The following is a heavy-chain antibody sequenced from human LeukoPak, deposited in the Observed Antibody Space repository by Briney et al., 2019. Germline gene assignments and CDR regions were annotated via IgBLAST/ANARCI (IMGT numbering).Heavy chain of an antibody. Sequence: GGSLRLSCAASGFTVSSNYMSWVRQAPGKGLEWVSVIYSGGSTYYADSVKGRFTISRDNSKNTLYLQMNSLRAEDTAVYYCARGEDYYGSSGAFDIWGQGTMVTVSS. CDR2: IYSGGST. CDR3: ARGEDYYGSSGAFDI. CDR1: GFTVSSNY. V-gene: IGHV3-66*01. D-gene: IGHD3-10*01. J-gene: IGHJ3*02.